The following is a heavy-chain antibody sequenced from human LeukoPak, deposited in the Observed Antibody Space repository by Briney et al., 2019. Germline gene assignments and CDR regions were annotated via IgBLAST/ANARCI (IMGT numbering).Heavy chain of an antibody. CDR3: ARDRRWFGELLVPYYYYYGMDV. V-gene: IGHV3-7*03. D-gene: IGHD3-10*01. CDR2: IKQDGSEI. CDR1: GFTFSTYW. J-gene: IGHJ6*02. Sequence: GGSLRLSCTASGFTFSTYWMSWVRQAPGKGLEWVANIKQDGSEIYYMDSVKGRFTISRDNSKNTLYLQMNSLRAEDTAVYYCARDRRWFGELLVPYYYYYGMDVWGQGTTVTVSS.